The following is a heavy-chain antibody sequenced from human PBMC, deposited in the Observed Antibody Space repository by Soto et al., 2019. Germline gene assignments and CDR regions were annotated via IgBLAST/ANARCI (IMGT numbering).Heavy chain of an antibody. CDR3: TTGSGWTSEH. D-gene: IGHD6-19*01. V-gene: IGHV4-59*08. CDR2: IHNSDNT. CDR1: GGSISNYY. J-gene: IGHJ1*01. Sequence: QVQLQESGPGLVKPSETLSLTCTASGGSISNYYWNWIRQPPGKGLEWIGNIHNSDNTNYNPPHVHGVTITPDTTNNQSSLKMLSVTAADTAVYYCTTGSGWTSEHWGRGTLVTVSS.